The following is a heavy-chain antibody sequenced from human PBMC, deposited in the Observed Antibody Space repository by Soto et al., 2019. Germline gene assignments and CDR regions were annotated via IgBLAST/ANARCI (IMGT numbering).Heavy chain of an antibody. Sequence: EVQLLESGGGLVQPGGSLRLSCAASGFTFSSYAMSWVRQAPGRGLEWVSAISGSGGSTYYADSVKGRFTISRDKSKNTLYLQMNRLRAEDKAGYYWAKGSKSGTGLRNDYWGQGTMVTVSS. V-gene: IGHV3-23*01. D-gene: IGHD2-8*02. CDR2: ISGSGGST. J-gene: IGHJ4*02. CDR1: GFTFSSYA. CDR3: AKGSKSGTGLRNDY.